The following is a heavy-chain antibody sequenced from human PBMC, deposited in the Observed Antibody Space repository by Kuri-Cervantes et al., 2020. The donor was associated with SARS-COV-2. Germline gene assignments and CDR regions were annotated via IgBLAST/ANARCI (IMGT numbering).Heavy chain of an antibody. CDR1: GYTFSGYY. V-gene: IGHV1-2*04. D-gene: IGHD3-10*01. Sequence: ASVKVSCKASGYTFSGYYIYWVRQAPGQGLEWMGWINPNIGCTNYAQKFQGWVTMTRDTSISTAYMELSRLRSDDTAVYYCARGMVRGIIQSYYYAMDVWGQGTTVTVSS. J-gene: IGHJ6*02. CDR2: INPNIGCT. CDR3: ARGMVRGIIQSYYYAMDV.